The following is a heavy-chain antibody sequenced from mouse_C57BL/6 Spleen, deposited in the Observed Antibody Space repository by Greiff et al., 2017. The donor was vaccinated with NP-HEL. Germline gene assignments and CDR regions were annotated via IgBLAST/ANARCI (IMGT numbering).Heavy chain of an antibody. V-gene: IGHV1-52*01. Sequence: VQLQQPGAELVRPGSSVKLSCKASGYTFTSYWMHLVKQRPIQGLEWIGNIDPSDSSTHYHQKFQDKATLPVDKSSSTAYMQLSSLTSEDSAVYYCARNYGSSYEDYAMDYWGQGTSVTVSS. CDR1: GYTFTSYW. CDR3: ARNYGSSYEDYAMDY. D-gene: IGHD1-1*01. J-gene: IGHJ4*01. CDR2: IDPSDSST.